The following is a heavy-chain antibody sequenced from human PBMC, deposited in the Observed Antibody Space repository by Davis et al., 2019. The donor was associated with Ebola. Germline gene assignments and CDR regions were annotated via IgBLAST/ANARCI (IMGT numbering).Heavy chain of an antibody. D-gene: IGHD1-1*01. J-gene: IGHJ4*02. CDR3: ARGSENWNYVDY. CDR2: INGDGTMT. Sequence: GESLKISCAASGFIFSNYWMQWVRQAPGKGLMWVARINGDGTMTGYADSVKGRFTISRDIAKNSLYLQMNSLRDEDTAVYYCARGSENWNYVDYWGQGTLVTVSS. V-gene: IGHV3-74*01. CDR1: GFIFSNYW.